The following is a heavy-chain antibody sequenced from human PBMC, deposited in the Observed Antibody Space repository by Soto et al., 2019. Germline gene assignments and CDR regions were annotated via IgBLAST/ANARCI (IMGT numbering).Heavy chain of an antibody. J-gene: IGHJ6*02. CDR1: GYTFTGYY. V-gene: IGHV1-2*04. CDR3: AREGYCSGGSCYRPYGMDV. CDR2: INPNSGGT. D-gene: IGHD2-15*01. Sequence: ASVKVSCKASGYTFTGYYMHWVRQAPGQGLEWMGWINPNSGGTNYAQKFQGWVTMTRDTSISTAYMELSRLRSDDTAVYYCAREGYCSGGSCYRPYGMDVWGQGTTVTV.